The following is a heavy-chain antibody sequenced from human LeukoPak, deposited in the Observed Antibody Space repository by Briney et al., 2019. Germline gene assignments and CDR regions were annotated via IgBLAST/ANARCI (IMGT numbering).Heavy chain of an antibody. D-gene: IGHD3-10*01. V-gene: IGHV4-34*01. CDR3: ARLYYYGSGSYYKSLSYFDY. Sequence: PSETLSLTCAVYGGSFSGYYWSWIRQPPGKGLEWIGEINHSGSTNYNPSLKSRVTISVDTSKNQFSLKLSSVTAADTAVYYCARLYYYGSGSYYKSLSYFDYWGQGTLVTVSS. CDR1: GGSFSGYY. J-gene: IGHJ4*02. CDR2: INHSGST.